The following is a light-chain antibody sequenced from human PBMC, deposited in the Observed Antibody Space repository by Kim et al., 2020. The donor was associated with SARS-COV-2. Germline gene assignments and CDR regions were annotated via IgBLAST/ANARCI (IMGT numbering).Light chain of an antibody. Sequence: GQPTTMSYTGTSSDVGYYNYVYSYQQHPGKAPNLVIYDVSNRPSGVSDRFSGSESGNTASLTISGLQAEDEADYYCHSYTTSTTYVFGTGTKVTVL. CDR1: SSDVGYYNY. J-gene: IGLJ1*01. CDR2: DVS. V-gene: IGLV2-14*04. CDR3: HSYTTSTTYV.